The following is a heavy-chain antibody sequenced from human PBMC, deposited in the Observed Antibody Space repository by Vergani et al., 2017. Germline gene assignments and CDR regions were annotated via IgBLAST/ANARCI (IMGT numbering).Heavy chain of an antibody. CDR3: AAESSLGQRNDAFDI. CDR2: IVVGSGNT. CDR1: GFTFTSSA. Sequence: QMQLVQSGPEVKKPGTSVKVSCKASGFTFTSSAVQWVRQARGQRLEWIGWIVVGSGNTNYAQKFQERVTITRDMSTSTAYMELSSLRSEATAVYYCAAESSLGQRNDAFDIWGQGTMVTVSS. D-gene: IGHD7-27*01. J-gene: IGHJ3*02. V-gene: IGHV1-58*01.